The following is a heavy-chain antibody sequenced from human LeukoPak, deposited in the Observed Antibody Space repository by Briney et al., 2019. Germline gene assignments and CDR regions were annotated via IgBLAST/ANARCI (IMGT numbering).Heavy chain of an antibody. J-gene: IGHJ5*02. CDR3: ARRVVVVPAAPTPGDNWFDP. D-gene: IGHD2-2*01. CDR2: INPSGGST. V-gene: IGHV1-46*01. CDR1: GYTFTSYY. Sequence: GASVKVSCKASGYTFTSYYMHWVRQAPGQGLEWMGIINPSGGSTSYAQKFQGRVTMTRDTSTSTVSMELSSLRSEDTAVYYCARRVVVVPAAPTPGDNWFDPWGQGTLVTVSS.